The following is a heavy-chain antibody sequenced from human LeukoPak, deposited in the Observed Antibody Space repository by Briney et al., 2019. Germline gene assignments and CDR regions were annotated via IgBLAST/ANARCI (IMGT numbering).Heavy chain of an antibody. CDR1: GFAFSNFG. J-gene: IGHJ5*02. CDR3: AIRNYRSGVGDWFDP. Sequence: GGSLRLSCAASGFAFSNFGMHWVRQAPGKGLEWVAMISYDGGNKYYADSVRGRFTISRDNSKNTLYLQMDSLRPEDTAVYYCAIRNYRSGVGDWFDPWGQGTLVTVSS. V-gene: IGHV3-30*03. D-gene: IGHD6-19*01. CDR2: ISYDGGNK.